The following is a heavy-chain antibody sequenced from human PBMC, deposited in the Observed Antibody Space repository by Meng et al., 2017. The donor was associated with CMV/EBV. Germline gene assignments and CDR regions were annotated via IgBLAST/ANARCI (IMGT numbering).Heavy chain of an antibody. V-gene: IGHV3-21*01. CDR3: ARGLGYSGYGTDDY. CDR1: GFTFSSYS. CDR2: ISSSSSYI. J-gene: IGHJ4*02. Sequence: GESLKISCAASGFTFSSYSMNWARQAPGKGLEWVSSISSSSSYIYYADSVKGRFTISRDNAKNSLYLQMNSLRSEDTAVYYCARGLGYSGYGTDDYWGQGTLVTVSS. D-gene: IGHD5-12*01.